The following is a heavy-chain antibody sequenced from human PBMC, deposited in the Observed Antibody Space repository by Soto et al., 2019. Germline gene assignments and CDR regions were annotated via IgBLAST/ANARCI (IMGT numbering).Heavy chain of an antibody. V-gene: IGHV4-59*12. CDR2: IYYTSST. D-gene: IGHD3-22*01. CDR3: EGEDGIRDDTSVFAYLRHRTLDL. J-gene: IGHJ2*01. Sequence: KGLEWIGYIYYTSSTNYYPSLKSRLTISVDTSKNQFSLKLTSVTAADTAVYYCEGEDGIRDDTSVFAYLRHRTLDL.